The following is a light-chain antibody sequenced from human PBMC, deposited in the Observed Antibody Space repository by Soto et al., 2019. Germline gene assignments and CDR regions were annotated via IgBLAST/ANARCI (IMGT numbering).Light chain of an antibody. Sequence: EIVMTQSPATLSVSPGERATLFCMASQSVRSNFLAWYQQKPGQAPRLLIYGASTRATGVPARFSGSGSGTEFTLTISSMQSEDFAVYYCQQYSAWPLTFGGGNKVEIK. CDR2: GAS. J-gene: IGKJ4*01. CDR1: QSVRSN. CDR3: QQYSAWPLT. V-gene: IGKV3-15*01.